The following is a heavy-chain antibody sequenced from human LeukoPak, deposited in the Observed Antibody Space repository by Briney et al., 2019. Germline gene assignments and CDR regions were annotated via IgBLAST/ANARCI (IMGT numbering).Heavy chain of an antibody. V-gene: IGHV4-38-2*02. J-gene: IGHJ4*02. CDR1: GFSITSGYF. Sequence: SETLSLTCPVSGFSITSGYFWGWIRQSPGKRLEWIGYIYHNGDTVYNPSLNSSLRNRVTLLVELSKNQFSLSLNSVIAADTAVFYCVRAESVGIFDVWGQGILVTVSS. D-gene: IGHD1-26*01. CDR3: VRAESVGIFDV. CDR2: IYHNGDT.